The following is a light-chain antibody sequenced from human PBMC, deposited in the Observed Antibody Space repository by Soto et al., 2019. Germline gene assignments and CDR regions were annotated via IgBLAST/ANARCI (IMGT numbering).Light chain of an antibody. V-gene: IGKV1-5*03. CDR1: QSIRSW. CDR3: QQYDTYSVT. CDR2: KAS. J-gene: IGKJ3*01. Sequence: DIQMTQSPSMVSASVGDRVTITCRASQSIRSWLAWYQVKPGKAPKLLIYKASTLDSGVPSRFSGSGSGTDFTLTISDLQPDDFVTYYCQQYDTYSVTFGPGTKVEIK.